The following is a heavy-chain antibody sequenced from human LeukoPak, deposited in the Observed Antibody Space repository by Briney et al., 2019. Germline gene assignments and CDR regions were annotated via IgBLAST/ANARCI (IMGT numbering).Heavy chain of an antibody. V-gene: IGHV4-59*02. CDR2: IHYPAST. D-gene: IGHD6-19*01. Sequence: SETLSLTCTVSGDSVSAFYWGWLRQSPGTGLEWIGFIHYPASTAYNPSLKSRVTTSLETSRNQLSLMLTSLTPADTAMYYCARGSSDVYWYLDVWGRGTLVTVSS. CDR3: ARGSSDVYWYLDV. CDR1: GDSVSAFY. J-gene: IGHJ2*01.